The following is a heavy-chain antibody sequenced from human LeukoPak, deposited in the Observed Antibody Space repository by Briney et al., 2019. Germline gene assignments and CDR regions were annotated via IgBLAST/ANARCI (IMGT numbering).Heavy chain of an antibody. J-gene: IGHJ4*02. D-gene: IGHD5-24*01. CDR2: INTNTGNP. CDR3: ARGDGYSPADY. V-gene: IGHV7-4-1*02. Sequence: ASVKVSCKASGYTFTNYAMNWMRQAPGQGLEWMGWINTNTGNPTYAQGFTGRFVFSLDTSVSTAYLQINSLKAYDTAVYYCARGDGYSPADYRGQGTLVTVSS. CDR1: GYTFTNYA.